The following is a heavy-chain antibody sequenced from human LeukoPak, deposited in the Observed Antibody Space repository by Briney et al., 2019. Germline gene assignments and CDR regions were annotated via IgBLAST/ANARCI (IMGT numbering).Heavy chain of an antibody. D-gene: IGHD6-6*01. Sequence: SSETLSLTCTVSGGPISSYYWSWIRQPPGKGLEWIGYIFYSGSTNYNPSVKSRVTLSVDTSKNQFSLKLTSLTAADTAIYYCARVVTDYSSSSSWFDPWGQGTLVTVSS. CDR1: GGPISSYY. V-gene: IGHV4-59*01. CDR3: ARVVTDYSSSSSWFDP. CDR2: IFYSGST. J-gene: IGHJ5*02.